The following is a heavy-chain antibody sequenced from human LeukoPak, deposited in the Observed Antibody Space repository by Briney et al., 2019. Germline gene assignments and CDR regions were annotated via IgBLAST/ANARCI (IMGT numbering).Heavy chain of an antibody. CDR2: ISDSGGST. CDR1: GFTFTSYG. V-gene: IGHV3-23*01. CDR3: AKRRWLGGIGVADPFDY. Sequence: PGRSLRLSCSASGFTFTSYGMSWVRQAPGKGLEGVSVISDSGGSTYYADSVKGRFTIYRDNSKNTPYMQMNSLRADDTAVYYCAKRRWLGGIGVADPFDYWGQGTLVTVSS. J-gene: IGHJ4*02. D-gene: IGHD6-19*01.